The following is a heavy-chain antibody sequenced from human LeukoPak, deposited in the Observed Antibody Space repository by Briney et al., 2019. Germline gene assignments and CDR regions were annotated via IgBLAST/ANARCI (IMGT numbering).Heavy chain of an antibody. J-gene: IGHJ4*02. CDR2: IYHSGST. V-gene: IGHV4-39*07. D-gene: IGHD3-22*01. Sequence: SETLSLTCTVSGGSISSSSYYWGWIRQPPGKGLEWIGSIYHSGSTYYNPSLKSRVTISVDTSKNQFSLKLSSVTAADTAVYYCARAPNYYDSSGYYYYFDYWGQGTLVTVSS. CDR1: GGSISSSSYY. CDR3: ARAPNYYDSSGYYYYFDY.